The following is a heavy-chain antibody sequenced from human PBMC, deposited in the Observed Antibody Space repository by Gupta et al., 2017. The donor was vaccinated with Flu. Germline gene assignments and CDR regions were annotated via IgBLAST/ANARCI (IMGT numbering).Heavy chain of an antibody. J-gene: IGHJ4*02. Sequence: QVQLQESGPGLVKPSETLSLTCSVSGCSLTTHHWSWIRQPPGRELEWIGFISDRGVANIKSYLESRVNMYLDWSKSKFSLILSSVTAADTAVDVCATSRIIASRPFDFWGQGSRGTGSS. CDR2: ISDRGVA. D-gene: IGHD6-6*01. CDR1: GCSLTTHH. V-gene: IGHV4-59*11. CDR3: ATSRIIASRPFDF.